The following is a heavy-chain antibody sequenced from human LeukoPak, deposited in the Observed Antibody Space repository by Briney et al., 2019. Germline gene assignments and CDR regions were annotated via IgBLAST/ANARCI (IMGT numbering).Heavy chain of an antibody. D-gene: IGHD3-10*01. V-gene: IGHV5-51*01. CDR1: GYSFTSYW. CDR2: IYPGDSDT. CDR3: ARSYGSGSSTFDP. Sequence: GESLKISCKGSGYSFTSYWIGWVRPMPGKGLEWMGIIYPGDSDTRYSPSFQGQVTISADKSISTAYLQWSSLKASDTAVYYCARSYGSGSSTFDPWGQGTLVTVSS. J-gene: IGHJ5*02.